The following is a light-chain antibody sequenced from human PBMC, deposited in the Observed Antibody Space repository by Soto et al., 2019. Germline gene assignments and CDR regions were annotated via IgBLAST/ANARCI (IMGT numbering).Light chain of an antibody. J-gene: IGLJ1*01. Sequence: QSVRTQPASVSGSPGQSLTISCTGTSSDVGSSNFVSWYQQHPGKAPKLIIYEGSRRPSGVSGRFSGSKSGNAASLTISGLQAEDEADYYCCSFTGSSTFYVFGTGTKVTVL. V-gene: IGLV2-23*01. CDR2: EGS. CDR3: CSFTGSSTFYV. CDR1: SSDVGSSNF.